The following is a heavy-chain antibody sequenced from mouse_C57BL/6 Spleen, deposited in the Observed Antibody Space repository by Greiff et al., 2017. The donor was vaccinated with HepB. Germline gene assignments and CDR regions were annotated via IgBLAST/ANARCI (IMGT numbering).Heavy chain of an antibody. V-gene: IGHV2-2*01. CDR3: ARNWGDSSGFYFDY. J-gene: IGHJ2*01. D-gene: IGHD3-2*02. Sequence: VKLVESGPGLVQPSQSLSITCTVSGFSLTSYGVHWVRQSPGKGLEWLGVIWSGGSTDYNAAFISRLSISKDNSKSQVFFKMNSLQADDTAIYYCARNWGDSSGFYFDYWGQGTTLTVSS. CDR1: GFSLTSYG. CDR2: IWSGGST.